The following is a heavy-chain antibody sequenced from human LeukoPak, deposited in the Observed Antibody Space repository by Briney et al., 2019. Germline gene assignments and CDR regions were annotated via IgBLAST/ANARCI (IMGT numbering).Heavy chain of an antibody. CDR1: GFTFSSSA. J-gene: IGHJ5*02. Sequence: TSVNVSCKTSGFTFSSSAIQWVRQARGQRLEWLGWIVVGTLDIKYAQKFQGRVTITRDMSTSTAYMELSNLRSDDTAVYHCAAERYSDGCCWFDTWGQGTLVTVPS. CDR3: AAERYSDGCCWFDT. D-gene: IGHD6-25*01. V-gene: IGHV1-58*02. CDR2: IVVGTLDI.